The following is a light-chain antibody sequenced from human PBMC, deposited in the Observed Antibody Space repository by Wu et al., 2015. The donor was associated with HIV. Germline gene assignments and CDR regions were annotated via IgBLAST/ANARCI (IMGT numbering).Light chain of an antibody. V-gene: IGKV3D-15*01. Sequence: EIVMTQSPATLSVSPGERATLSCWASQSVGNKLAWYQQKPGQAPRLLILGVSNRAAGVPPRFSGSGSGTDFTLTISRLEPEDFAVYYCQQYDNSPPWTFGQGTRVEVK. CDR1: QSVGNK. CDR2: GVS. CDR3: QQYDNSPPWT. J-gene: IGKJ1*01.